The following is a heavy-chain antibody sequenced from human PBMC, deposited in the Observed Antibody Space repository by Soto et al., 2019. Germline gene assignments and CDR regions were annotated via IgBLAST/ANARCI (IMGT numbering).Heavy chain of an antibody. V-gene: IGHV3-23*01. CDR2: ISDSGDST. D-gene: IGHD4-17*01. CDR3: AKDHAWGRRVTTRLDY. Sequence: EVQLLESGGNLVQPGGSLRLSCAASGFTFSTYGMTWVRQAPGKGLEWVLSISDSGDSTYYADSVKGRFTISRDNSKNTLLLQMNSLRAEDTAVYYCAKDHAWGRRVTTRLDYWGQGALVTVSS. CDR1: GFTFSTYG. J-gene: IGHJ4*02.